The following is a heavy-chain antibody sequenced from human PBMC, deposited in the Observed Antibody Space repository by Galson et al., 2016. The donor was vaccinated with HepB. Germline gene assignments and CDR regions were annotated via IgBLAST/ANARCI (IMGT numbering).Heavy chain of an antibody. CDR1: GFTLSRYW. D-gene: IGHD2-21*02. CDR3: ARTYCGGDCITYDF. J-gene: IGHJ4*02. CDR2: INEDGSGK. V-gene: IGHV3-7*03. Sequence: SLRLSCAASGFTLSRYWMSWVRQAPGKGLEWVANINEDGSGKDYLESVKGRFTISRDNAKRSIYLQMNSLRVADTAVYYCARTYCGGDCITYDFWGQGALVIVSS.